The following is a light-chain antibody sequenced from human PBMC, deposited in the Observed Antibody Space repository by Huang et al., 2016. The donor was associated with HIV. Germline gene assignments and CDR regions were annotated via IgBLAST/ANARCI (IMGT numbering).Light chain of an antibody. CDR3: QQRGDWRGYT. V-gene: IGKV3-11*01. Sequence: EIVLTQSPATLALSPGDRATLSCRATQSVGNSLAWYQQRPGQAPRLLIYAAPNRAAGIPARFSGSGSGTDFTLTISSLEPEDFAVYFCQQRGDWRGYTFGQGTKVEVK. J-gene: IGKJ1*01. CDR1: QSVGNS. CDR2: AAP.